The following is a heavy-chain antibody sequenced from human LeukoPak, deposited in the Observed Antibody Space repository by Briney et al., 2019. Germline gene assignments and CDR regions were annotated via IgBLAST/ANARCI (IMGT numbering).Heavy chain of an antibody. D-gene: IGHD5-12*01. Sequence: ASVKVSCKVSGYTLTELSMHWVRQAPGKGLEWMGGFDPEDGETIYAQKFQGRVTMTEDTSTDTAYMELSRLRSEDTAVYYCATVEKDSGHNDYWGQGTLVTVSS. V-gene: IGHV1-24*01. CDR2: FDPEDGET. J-gene: IGHJ4*02. CDR1: GYTLTELS. CDR3: ATVEKDSGHNDY.